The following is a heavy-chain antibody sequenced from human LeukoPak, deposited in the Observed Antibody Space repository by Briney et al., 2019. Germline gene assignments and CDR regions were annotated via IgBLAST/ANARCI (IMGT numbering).Heavy chain of an antibody. CDR1: GGSISSGDYY. D-gene: IGHD3-16*02. CDR3: ARVPDYDYVWGSYRPNHPYYYYGMDV. J-gene: IGHJ6*02. CDR2: IYYSGST. V-gene: IGHV4-30-4*01. Sequence: PSETLSLTCTVSGGSISSGDYYWSWIRQPPGKGLEWIGYIYYSGSTYYNPSLKSRVTISVDTSKNQFSLKLSSVTAADTAVYYCARVPDYDYVWGSYRPNHPYYYYGMDVWGQGTTVTVSS.